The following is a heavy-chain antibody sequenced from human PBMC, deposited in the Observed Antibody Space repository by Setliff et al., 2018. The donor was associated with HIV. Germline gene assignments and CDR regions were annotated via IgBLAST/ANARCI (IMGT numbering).Heavy chain of an antibody. CDR2: LNDGGST. CDR3: ARGSKLVWGRWFDT. D-gene: IGHD6-6*01. Sequence: KSSETLSLTCAVYGGSFSGYFWSWIRQSPRKRLEWIGELNDGGSTNYNPSLKSRVTISVDTSKNQFSLRLSSVTAADAAVYYCARGSKLVWGRWFDTWGQGTLVTVSS. CDR1: GGSFSGYF. J-gene: IGHJ5*02. V-gene: IGHV4-34*01.